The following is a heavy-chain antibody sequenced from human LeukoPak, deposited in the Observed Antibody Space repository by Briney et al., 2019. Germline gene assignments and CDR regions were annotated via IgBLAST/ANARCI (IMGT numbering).Heavy chain of an antibody. CDR1: GFTFSSYA. D-gene: IGHD2-2*01. V-gene: IGHV3-23*01. CDR3: ARIIVVVPARWLDP. Sequence: PGGSLRLSCAASGFTFSSYAMSWVRQAPGKGLEWVSAISGSGGSTYYADSVKGRFTISRDNSKNTLYLQMNSLRAEDTAVYYCARIIVVVPARWLDPWGQGTLVTVSS. J-gene: IGHJ5*02. CDR2: ISGSGGST.